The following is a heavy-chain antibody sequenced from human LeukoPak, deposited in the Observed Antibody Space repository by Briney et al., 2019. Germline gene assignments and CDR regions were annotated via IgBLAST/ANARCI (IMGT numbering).Heavy chain of an antibody. D-gene: IGHD1-14*01. CDR2: IYYSGST. V-gene: IGHV4-59*11. CDR3: ARGRGAGTGGEIAGQNYMDV. Sequence: PSETLSLTCTVSGVSISSHYWSWLRQPPGKGLEWVGYIYYSGSTNYNPSLKSRVTISVDQSKNQFSLKLSPVTAADTAVYYWARGRGAGTGGEIAGQNYMDVWGKGTTVTVSS. CDR1: GVSISSHY. J-gene: IGHJ6*03.